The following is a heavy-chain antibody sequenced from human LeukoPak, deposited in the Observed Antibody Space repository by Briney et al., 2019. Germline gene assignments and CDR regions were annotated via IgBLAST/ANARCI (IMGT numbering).Heavy chain of an antibody. J-gene: IGHJ6*02. CDR1: GYTLTELS. D-gene: IGHD3-3*01. CDR3: ASGGLGVFGVVRPYYYYYGMDV. Sequence: ASVKVSCKVSGYTLTELSMHWVRQAPGQGLEWMGGIIPIFGTANYAQKFQGRVTITADESTSTAYMELSSLRSEDTAVYYCASGGLGVFGVVRPYYYYYGMDVWGQGTTVTVSS. V-gene: IGHV1-69*13. CDR2: IIPIFGTA.